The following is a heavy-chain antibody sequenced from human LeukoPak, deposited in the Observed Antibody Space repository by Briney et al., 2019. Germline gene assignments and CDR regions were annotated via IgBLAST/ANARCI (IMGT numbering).Heavy chain of an antibody. V-gene: IGHV3-23*01. CDR3: AKAYYGAPFDY. J-gene: IGHJ4*02. CDR1: GFTFSSNA. Sequence: PGGSLRLSSAASGFTFSSNAMSWVRQAPGMGLEWGSAIIGSGRSTFYADSVKVPFTISRDNSKNTLYLQMIRLRAEDTALYYCAKAYYGAPFDYWGQGTLVTVSS. D-gene: IGHD3-3*01. CDR2: IIGSGRST.